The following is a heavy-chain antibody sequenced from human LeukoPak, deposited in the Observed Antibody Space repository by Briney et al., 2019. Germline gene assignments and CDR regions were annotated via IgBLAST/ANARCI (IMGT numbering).Heavy chain of an antibody. Sequence: GGSLRLSCAASGFTFSSYSMNWVRQAPGKGLEWVSSISSSSSYIYYADSVKGRFTISRDNAKNSLYLQMNSLRAEDTAVYYCAKGRGFDSGSLHYWGQGTLVTVSS. J-gene: IGHJ4*02. V-gene: IGHV3-21*04. CDR2: ISSSSSYI. D-gene: IGHD1-26*01. CDR1: GFTFSSYS. CDR3: AKGRGFDSGSLHY.